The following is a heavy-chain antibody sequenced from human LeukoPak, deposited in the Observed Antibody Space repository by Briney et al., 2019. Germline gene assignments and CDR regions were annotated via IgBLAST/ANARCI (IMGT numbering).Heavy chain of an antibody. CDR3: ARRGGSYRTFDY. D-gene: IGHD1-26*01. V-gene: IGHV4-39*01. J-gene: IGHJ4*02. Sequence: NPSETLSLTCTVSGGSISSSSYYWGWIRQPPGKGLEWVGSIYYSGSTYYNPSLKSRVTISVDTSKNQFSLKLSSVTAADTAVYYCARRGGSYRTFDYWGQGTLSPSPQ. CDR2: IYYSGST. CDR1: GGSISSSSYY.